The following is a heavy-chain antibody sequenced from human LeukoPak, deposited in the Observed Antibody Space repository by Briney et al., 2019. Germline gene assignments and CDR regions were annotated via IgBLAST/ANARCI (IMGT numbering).Heavy chain of an antibody. CDR2: INPSGGST. D-gene: IGHD2-15*01. CDR3: ARDVHCSGGSCYYYGMDV. J-gene: IGHJ6*04. V-gene: IGHV1-46*01. Sequence: ASVKVSCKASGYTFTGYYMHWVRQAPGQGLEWMGIINPSGGSTSYAQKFQGRVTMTRDTSTSTVYMELSSLRSEDTAVYYCARDVHCSGGSCYYYGMDVWGKGTTVTVSS. CDR1: GYTFTGYY.